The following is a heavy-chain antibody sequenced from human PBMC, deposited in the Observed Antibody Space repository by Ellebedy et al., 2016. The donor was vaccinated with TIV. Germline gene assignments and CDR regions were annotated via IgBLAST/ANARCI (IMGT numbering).Heavy chain of an antibody. CDR3: VRDLTNYGSSSY. J-gene: IGHJ4*02. D-gene: IGHD3-22*01. V-gene: IGHV1-2*02. CDR1: GYTFTGYY. CDR2: NNPNSGDT. Sequence: AASVKVSCKASGYTFTGYYIHWVRQAPGQGLEWVGWNNPNSGDTNYAQKLQGRVTVTGDTSISTAYMELSRLVSDDTAVYYCVRDLTNYGSSSYWGQGTPVTVSS.